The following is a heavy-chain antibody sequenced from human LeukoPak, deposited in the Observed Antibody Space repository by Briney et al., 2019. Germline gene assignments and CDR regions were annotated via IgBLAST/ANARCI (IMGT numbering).Heavy chain of an antibody. V-gene: IGHV1-8*01. CDR2: MNPNSGNT. Sequence: ASVKVSCKASGYTFTSYDINWVRQATGQGLEWMGWMNPNSGNTGYAQKFQGRVTITRNTSISTAYMELSSLRSEDTAVYYCARVKSYDYVWGSYRYRYYFDYWGQGTLVTVSS. D-gene: IGHD3-16*02. J-gene: IGHJ4*02. CDR1: GYTFTSYD. CDR3: ARVKSYDYVWGSYRYRYYFDY.